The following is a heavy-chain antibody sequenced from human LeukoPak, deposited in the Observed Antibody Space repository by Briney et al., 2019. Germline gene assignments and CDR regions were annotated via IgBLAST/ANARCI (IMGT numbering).Heavy chain of an antibody. CDR3: AKDFRNYYYYYMDV. J-gene: IGHJ6*03. Sequence: GRSLRLSCAASGFTFSSYGMHWVRQAPGKGLEWVAVIWYDGSNKYYADSVKGRFTISRDNSKNTLYPQMNSLRAEDTAVYYCAKDFRNYYYYYMDVWGKGTTVTVSS. CDR1: GFTFSSYG. CDR2: IWYDGSNK. V-gene: IGHV3-33*06.